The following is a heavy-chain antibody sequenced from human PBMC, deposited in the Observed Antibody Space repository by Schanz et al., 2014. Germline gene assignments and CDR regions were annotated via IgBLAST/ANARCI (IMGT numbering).Heavy chain of an antibody. CDR3: ARDHQWLARYYMDV. V-gene: IGHV3-NL1*01. D-gene: IGHD6-19*01. Sequence: VQLVESGGGVVQPGGSLRLSCAASGFTFNSYAFHWVRQAPGKGLEWVSGIGGSGDSTHYADSVKGRFIISRDNPKKTLYLQMNSLRAEDTAVYYCARDHQWLARYYMDVWGKGTTVTVSS. J-gene: IGHJ6*03. CDR2: IGGSGDST. CDR1: GFTFNSYA.